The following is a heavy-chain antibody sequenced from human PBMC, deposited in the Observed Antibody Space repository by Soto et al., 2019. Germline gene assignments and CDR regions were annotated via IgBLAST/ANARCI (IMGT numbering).Heavy chain of an antibody. CDR3: ARDSRPLSYDILTGYYKGRNWFDP. CDR1: GFTFSSYW. Sequence: GGSLRLSCAASGFTFSSYWMHWVRQAPEKGLVWVSPINSDGSSTSYADSVKGRFTISRDNAKNSLYLQMNSLRAEDTAVYYCARDSRPLSYDILTGYYKGRNWFDPWGQGTLVTVSS. J-gene: IGHJ5*02. V-gene: IGHV3-74*01. CDR2: INSDGSST. D-gene: IGHD3-9*01.